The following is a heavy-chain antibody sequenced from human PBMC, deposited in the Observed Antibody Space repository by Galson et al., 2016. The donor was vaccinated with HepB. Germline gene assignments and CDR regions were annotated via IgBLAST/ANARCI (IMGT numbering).Heavy chain of an antibody. V-gene: IGHV4-59*08. Sequence: ETLSLTCTVSGGSIGSYYWSWIRQPPGKGLEWIGHIHYTGDTNDNPSLDSRVTISVDTSKNQFFLNLNSVTAADTAVYYCATLPSTIASRRFDTWGRGTLVTVSS. J-gene: IGHJ5*02. D-gene: IGHD6-6*01. CDR1: GGSIGSYY. CDR2: IHYTGDT. CDR3: ATLPSTIASRRFDT.